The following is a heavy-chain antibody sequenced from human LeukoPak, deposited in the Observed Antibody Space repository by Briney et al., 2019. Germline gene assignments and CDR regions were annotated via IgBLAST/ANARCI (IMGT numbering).Heavy chain of an antibody. Sequence: ASVKVSCKVSGYTLTELSMHWVRQAPGKGLEWMGGFDPEDGETTYAQKFQGRVTMTEDTSTDTAYMELSSLRSEDTAVYYCATGPHWAAAGNHDYWGQGTLVTVSS. CDR1: GYTLTELS. CDR3: ATGPHWAAAGNHDY. J-gene: IGHJ4*02. V-gene: IGHV1-24*01. CDR2: FDPEDGET. D-gene: IGHD6-13*01.